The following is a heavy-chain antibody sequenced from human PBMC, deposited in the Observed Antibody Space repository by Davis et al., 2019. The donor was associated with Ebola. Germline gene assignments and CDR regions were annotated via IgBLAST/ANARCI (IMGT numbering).Heavy chain of an antibody. CDR2: ISYDGRNK. V-gene: IGHV3-30*02. CDR3: TKGQGYFLDY. Sequence: GESLKIFCAASGFSFSSYAMHWVRQAPGKGLEWVAFISYDGRNKYYADSVKGRFTFSRDNSKNTLYLQMDTLRVEDTALYYCTKGQGYFLDYWGQGTLVTVSS. CDR1: GFSFSSYA. D-gene: IGHD6-13*01. J-gene: IGHJ4*02.